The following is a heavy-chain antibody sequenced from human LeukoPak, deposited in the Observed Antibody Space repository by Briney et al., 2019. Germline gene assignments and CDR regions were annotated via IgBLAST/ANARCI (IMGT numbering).Heavy chain of an antibody. J-gene: IGHJ3*02. D-gene: IGHD3-16*02. CDR3: ARGLGALSPHDAFDI. Sequence: SETLSLTCTVSGCSISSYYWSWIRQPPGKGLEWIGYIYYSGSTNYNPSLKSRVTISVDTSKNQFSLKLSSVTAADTAVYYCARGLGALSPHDAFDIWGQGTMVTVSS. CDR1: GCSISSYY. V-gene: IGHV4-59*08. CDR2: IYYSGST.